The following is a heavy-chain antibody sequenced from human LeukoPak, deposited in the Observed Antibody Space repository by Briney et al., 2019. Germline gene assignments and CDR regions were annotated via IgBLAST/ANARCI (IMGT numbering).Heavy chain of an antibody. J-gene: IGHJ4*02. CDR2: INAGNGHT. Sequence: APVKVSCKASGYTFSGYAIHWVRQAPGQRFEWMGWINAGNGHTKYSQNFQGRVTITRDSSANIVYMELSSLTSEDTAVYYCARGIGSATKVAYSLENWGQGTRVPVPS. CDR3: ARGIGSATKVAYSLEN. CDR1: GYTFSGYA. V-gene: IGHV1-3*01. D-gene: IGHD2-15*01.